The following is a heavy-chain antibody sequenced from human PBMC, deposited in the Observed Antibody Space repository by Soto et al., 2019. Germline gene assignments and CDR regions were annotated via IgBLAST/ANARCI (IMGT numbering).Heavy chain of an antibody. D-gene: IGHD3-10*01. Sequence: GGSLRLSCAASGFTFSSYARHWVRQAPGKGLEWVAVISYDGSNKYYADSVKGRFTISRDNSKNTLYLQMNSLRAEDTAVYYCARGGAAMVRGVIHHWGQGTLVTVSS. CDR3: ARGGAAMVRGVIHH. CDR1: GFTFSSYA. J-gene: IGHJ1*01. V-gene: IGHV3-30-3*01. CDR2: ISYDGSNK.